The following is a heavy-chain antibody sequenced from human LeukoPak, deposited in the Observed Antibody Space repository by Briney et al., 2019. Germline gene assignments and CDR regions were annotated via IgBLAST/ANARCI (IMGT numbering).Heavy chain of an antibody. D-gene: IGHD3-3*01. CDR3: ARTTYYDFWSGSD. CDR1: GFSFDDYA. Sequence: GGSLRLSCAASGFSFDDYAMHWVRQAPGKGLEWVSLIIGDGGSKYYADSVKGRFTISRDNAKNTLYLQMTSLRAEDTAVYYCARTTYYDFWSGSDWGQGTLVTVSS. CDR2: IIGDGGSK. V-gene: IGHV3-43*02. J-gene: IGHJ4*02.